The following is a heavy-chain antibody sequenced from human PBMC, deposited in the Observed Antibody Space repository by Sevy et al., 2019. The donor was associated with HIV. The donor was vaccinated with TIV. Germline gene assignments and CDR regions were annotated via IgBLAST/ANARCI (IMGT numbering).Heavy chain of an antibody. V-gene: IGHV3-21*01. CDR1: GFTFSSYS. Sequence: GGSLRLSCAASGFTFSSYSMNWVRQAPGKGLEWVSSISSSSSYIYYEDSVKGRFTISRDNAKNSLYLQMNSLRAEDTAVYYCARVASGSYGGNFDYWGQGTLVTVSS. CDR3: ARVASGSYGGNFDY. CDR2: ISSSSSYI. J-gene: IGHJ4*02. D-gene: IGHD6-19*01.